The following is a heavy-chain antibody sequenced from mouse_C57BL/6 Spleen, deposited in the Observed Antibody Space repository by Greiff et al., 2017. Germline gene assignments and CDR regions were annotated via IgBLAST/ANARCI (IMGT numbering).Heavy chain of an antibody. CDR2: IDPSDSYT. D-gene: IGHD1-1*01. J-gene: IGHJ4*01. V-gene: IGHV1-59*01. CDR1: GYTFTSYW. CDR3: ATYYGSSPYYYAMDY. Sequence: QVQLQQPGAELVRPGTSVKLSCKASGYTFTSYWMHWVKQRPGQGLEWIGVIDPSDSYTNYNQKFKGKATLTVDTSSSTAYMQLSSLTSEDSAVYSCATYYGSSPYYYAMDYWGQRTSVTVSS.